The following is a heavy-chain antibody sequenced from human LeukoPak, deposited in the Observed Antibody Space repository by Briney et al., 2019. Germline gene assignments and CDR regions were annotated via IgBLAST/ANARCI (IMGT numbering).Heavy chain of an antibody. V-gene: IGHV3-23*01. CDR3: AKDYSAMVTLIDY. D-gene: IGHD5-18*01. CDR2: IGGSGGST. Sequence: PGGSLRLSCAASGFTFSSYAMSWVRQAPGKGLEWVSAIGGSGGSTYYADSVKGRFTISRDNSKNTLYLQMNSLRAEDTAVYYCAKDYSAMVTLIDYWGQGTLVTVSS. CDR1: GFTFSSYA. J-gene: IGHJ4*02.